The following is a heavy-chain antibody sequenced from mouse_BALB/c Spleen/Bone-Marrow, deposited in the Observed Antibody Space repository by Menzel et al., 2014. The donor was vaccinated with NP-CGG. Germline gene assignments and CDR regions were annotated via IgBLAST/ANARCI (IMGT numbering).Heavy chain of an antibody. CDR1: GFNIKDPY. D-gene: IGHD2-4*01. Sequence: EVQLQQSGAELVKPGASVKLSCTASGFNIKDPYMHWVKQRPEQGLEWIGRIDPANGNTKYDPKFQGKATITADTSSNTAYLQLSSLTSEDTAVYYCALYYDYDVGYWGQGTTLTVSS. J-gene: IGHJ2*01. CDR2: IDPANGNT. CDR3: ALYYDYDVGY. V-gene: IGHV14-3*02.